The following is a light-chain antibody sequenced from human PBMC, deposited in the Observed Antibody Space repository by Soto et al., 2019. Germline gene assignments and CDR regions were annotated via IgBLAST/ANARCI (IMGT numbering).Light chain of an antibody. Sequence: VLTQPPSASGTPGQKVTISCSGSSSNIGDNYVYWHQQLPGTAPKLLIYRNNQRPSGVPDRFSGSKSGTSASLAISGLRSEDEADYYCAAWDDSLSGYVFGPGTKVTVL. CDR3: AAWDDSLSGYV. J-gene: IGLJ1*01. V-gene: IGLV1-47*01. CDR2: RNN. CDR1: SSNIGDNY.